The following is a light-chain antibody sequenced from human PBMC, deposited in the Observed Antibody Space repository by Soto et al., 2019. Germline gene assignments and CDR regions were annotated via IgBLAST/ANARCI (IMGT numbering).Light chain of an antibody. CDR1: QSVISVY. CDR3: QRYGTSIT. Sequence: EIVLTQSPGTLSLSPGERATLSCRAGQSVISVYLAWYHQKPGPAPRLLIDATSSRATGIPDSVSGSGSGIDFTLTIIRLEHEDLAVYYCQRYGTSITFGQGTRLEIK. J-gene: IGKJ5*01. V-gene: IGKV3-20*01. CDR2: ATS.